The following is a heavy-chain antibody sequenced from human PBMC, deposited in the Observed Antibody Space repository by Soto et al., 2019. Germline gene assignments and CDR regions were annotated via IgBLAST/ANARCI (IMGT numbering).Heavy chain of an antibody. CDR2: MYYSGST. Sequence: QVQLQESGPGLVKPSETLSLTCTISGDSISSSYWNWIRQPPGKGLEWIGYMYYSGSTNYNPSLKSRVTISVDTSRNQFSLKLTSVTAADTAVYYGASQDHSRSSSGWFDPWGQGTLVTVSS. D-gene: IGHD6-6*01. J-gene: IGHJ5*02. CDR1: GDSISSSY. CDR3: ASQDHSRSSSGWFDP. V-gene: IGHV4-59*01.